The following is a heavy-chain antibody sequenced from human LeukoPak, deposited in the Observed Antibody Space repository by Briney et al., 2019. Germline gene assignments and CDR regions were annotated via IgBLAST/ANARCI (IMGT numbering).Heavy chain of an antibody. CDR2: IYDSGTT. V-gene: IGHV4-31*03. J-gene: IGHJ4*02. CDR1: GDSISNGGYY. Sequence: SETLSLTCTVSGDSISNGGYYWSWIRLHPGKGLEWVGYIYDSGTTYYSPALQSRVSISVDTSDNKFSLKLKSLTAADTAVYYCARGGDRRGSDYWGQGTLVTVSS. CDR3: ARGGDRRGSDY. D-gene: IGHD1-14*01.